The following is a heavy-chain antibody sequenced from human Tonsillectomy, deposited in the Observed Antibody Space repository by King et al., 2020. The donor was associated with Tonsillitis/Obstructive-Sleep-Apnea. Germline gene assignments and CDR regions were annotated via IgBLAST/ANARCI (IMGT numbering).Heavy chain of an antibody. V-gene: IGHV4-34*01. J-gene: IGHJ5*02. CDR2: INHSGST. D-gene: IGHD3-22*01. CDR3: ARDRRPVVVISTNWFDP. CDR1: GGSFSGYY. Sequence: VQLQQWGAGLLKPSETLSLTCAVYGGSFSGYYWSWIRQPPGKGLEWIGEINHSGSTNYNPSLKSRVTISVDTSKNQFSLKLSSVTAADTAVYYCARDRRPVVVISTNWFDPWGQGTLVTVSS.